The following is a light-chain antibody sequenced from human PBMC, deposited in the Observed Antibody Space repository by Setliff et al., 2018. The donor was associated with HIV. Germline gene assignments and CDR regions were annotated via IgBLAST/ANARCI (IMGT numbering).Light chain of an antibody. CDR1: SSDVGGYNY. CDR3: SSYTSNSTPV. J-gene: IGLJ1*01. Sequence: QSALTQPASVSGSPGQSITISCTGTSSDVGGYNYVSWYQQHPGKAPKLMIYEVTKRPSGVSNRFSGSKSGNTASLTISGLQAEDEADYYCSSYTSNSTPVFGTGTKVTVL. CDR2: EVT. V-gene: IGLV2-14*01.